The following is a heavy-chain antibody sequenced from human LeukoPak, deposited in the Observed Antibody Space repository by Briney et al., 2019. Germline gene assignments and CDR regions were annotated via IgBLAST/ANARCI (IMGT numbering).Heavy chain of an antibody. CDR1: GFTFSNHW. CDR3: EWVSQWWGVKNY. V-gene: IGHV3-7*04. J-gene: IGHJ4*02. D-gene: IGHD2-15*01. CDR2: IKEDGSEK. Sequence: PGGSLRLSCAASGFTFSNHWMSWVRQAPGKGLEWVANIKEDGSEKNYVDSVKGRFNISRDNAKNSVYLQMNSLRAEDTAVYYYEWVSQWWGVKNYWGQGTLVTVSS.